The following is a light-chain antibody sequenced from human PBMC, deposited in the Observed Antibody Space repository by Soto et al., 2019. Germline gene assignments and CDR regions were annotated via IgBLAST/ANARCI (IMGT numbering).Light chain of an antibody. CDR1: QSIISSY. Sequence: EIVLTQSPGTLSLSPGKRATLSCRASQSIISSYLAWYQQRPGQAPRLLIYGASSRATGIPDRFSGSGSGIEFTLTISRLEPEDFAVYYCQQYGRSSWTFGQGTKVEIK. CDR2: GAS. V-gene: IGKV3-20*01. J-gene: IGKJ1*01. CDR3: QQYGRSSWT.